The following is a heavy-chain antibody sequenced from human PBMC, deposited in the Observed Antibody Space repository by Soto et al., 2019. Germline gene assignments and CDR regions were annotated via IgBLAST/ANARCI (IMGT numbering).Heavy chain of an antibody. CDR3: ARQGGFSDYNYYYGMDV. CDR1: GYSFTSYW. J-gene: IGHJ6*02. V-gene: IGHV5-51*01. CDR2: IYPGDSDT. Sequence: PGESLKISCKGSGYSFTSYWIGWVRQMPGKGLEWMGIIYPGDSDTRYSPSFQGQVTISADKSISTAYLQWSSLKASDTAMYYCARQGGFSDYNYYYGMDVWGQGTTVTVSS. D-gene: IGHD3-10*01.